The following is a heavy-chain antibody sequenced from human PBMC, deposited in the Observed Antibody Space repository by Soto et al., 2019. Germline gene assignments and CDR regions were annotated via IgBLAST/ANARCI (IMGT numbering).Heavy chain of an antibody. CDR2: NIPIFGTA. V-gene: IGHV1-69*01. CDR3: ASPSVGYDSSGGPFDY. CDR1: GGTFSSYA. D-gene: IGHD3-22*01. J-gene: IGHJ4*02. Sequence: QVQLVQSGAEVKKPGSSVKVSCKASGGTFSSYAISWVRQAPGQGLEWMGGNIPIFGTANYAQKFQGRVTSTADESTSTAYMELSSLRSEDTAVYYCASPSVGYDSSGGPFDYWGQGTLVTVSS.